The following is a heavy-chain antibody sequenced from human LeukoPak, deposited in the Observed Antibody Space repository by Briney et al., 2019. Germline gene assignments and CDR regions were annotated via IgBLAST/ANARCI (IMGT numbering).Heavy chain of an antibody. V-gene: IGHV1-58*01. J-gene: IGHJ6*02. Sequence: ASVKVSCKASGFTFTSSAVQWVRQARGQRLEWIGWTVVGSGNTNYAQKFQERVTITRDMSTSTAYMELSSLRSEDTAVYYCAAAYLNPRFLEWPNYYYYGMDVWGQGTTVTVSS. CDR1: GFTFTSSA. CDR3: AAAYLNPRFLEWPNYYYYGMDV. CDR2: TVVGSGNT. D-gene: IGHD3-3*01.